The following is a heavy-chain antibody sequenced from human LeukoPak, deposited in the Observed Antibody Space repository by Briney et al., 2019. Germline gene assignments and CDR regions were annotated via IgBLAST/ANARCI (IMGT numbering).Heavy chain of an antibody. V-gene: IGHV3-66*01. CDR3: ARRLSTGYYEF. J-gene: IGHJ4*02. CDR1: GFTVSSTY. CDR2: FYSDVIT. Sequence: PGGSLRLSCAASGFTVSSTYMSWVRQAPGKGLEWVSVFYSDVITYYANSVKGRFIISRDDSKSMLYLQMNSLRVEDTAVYYCARRLSTGYYEFWGQGTLVTVSS. D-gene: IGHD3-9*01.